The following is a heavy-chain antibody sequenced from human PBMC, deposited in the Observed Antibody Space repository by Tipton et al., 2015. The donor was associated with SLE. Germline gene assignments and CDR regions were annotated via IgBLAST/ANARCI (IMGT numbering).Heavy chain of an antibody. V-gene: IGHV4-34*01. Sequence: GLVKPSETLSLTCAVYGGSFSGYYWSWIRQPPGKGLEWIGEINHSGSTNYNPSLKSRVTISVDTSKNQFSLKLNSVTAADTAVYYCARSAGYSSSWAHFDYWGQGTLVTVSS. D-gene: IGHD6-13*01. J-gene: IGHJ4*02. CDR1: GGSFSGYY. CDR3: ARSAGYSSSWAHFDY. CDR2: INHSGST.